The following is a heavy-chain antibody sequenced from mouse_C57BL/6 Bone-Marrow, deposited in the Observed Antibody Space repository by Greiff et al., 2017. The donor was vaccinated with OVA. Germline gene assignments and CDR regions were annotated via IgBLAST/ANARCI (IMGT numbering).Heavy chain of an antibody. CDR3: TSFGTTGAMDY. J-gene: IGHJ4*01. CDR1: GFNIKDDY. D-gene: IGHD1-1*01. CDR2: IDPENGDT. V-gene: IGHV14-4*01. Sequence: VQLQQSGAELVRPGASVKLSCTASGFNIKDDYMHWVQQSPEQGLEWVGWIDPENGDTEYASKFQGKATITADTSSSTAYLQLSSLTSEDTAVYYCTSFGTTGAMDYWGQGTSVTVSA.